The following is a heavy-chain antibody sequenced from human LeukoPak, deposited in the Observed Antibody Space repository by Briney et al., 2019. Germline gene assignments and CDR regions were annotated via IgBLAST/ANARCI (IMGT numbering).Heavy chain of an antibody. CDR3: ASNPVLYDYVWGSYRPSF. CDR2: IYHSGST. CDR1: GYSISSGYY. Sequence: SETLSLTCTVSGYSISSGYYWGWIRQPPGKGLEWIGSIYHSGSTNYNPSLKSRVTISVDKSKNQFSLKLSSVTAADTAVYYCASNPVLYDYVWGSYRPSFWGQGTLLTVSS. V-gene: IGHV4-38-2*02. J-gene: IGHJ4*02. D-gene: IGHD3-16*02.